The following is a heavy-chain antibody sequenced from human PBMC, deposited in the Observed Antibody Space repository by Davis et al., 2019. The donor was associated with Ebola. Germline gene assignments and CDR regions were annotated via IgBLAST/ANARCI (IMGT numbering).Heavy chain of an antibody. D-gene: IGHD2-2*01. J-gene: IGHJ6*04. CDR2: IYPGDSDT. CDR1: GYGFTTYW. CDR3: AREDIVVVPAALYYYYYGMDV. V-gene: IGHV5-51*01. Sequence: GESLKTSCNGSGYGFTTYWIAWGRQTPAKGLEWMGIIYPGDSDTRYSTAFDGQVTISVDTSTNTAYLQWSSLKASDIAMYYCAREDIVVVPAALYYYYYGMDVWGKGTTVTVSS.